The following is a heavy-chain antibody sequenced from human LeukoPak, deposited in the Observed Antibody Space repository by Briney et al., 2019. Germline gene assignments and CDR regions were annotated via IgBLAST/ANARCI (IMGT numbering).Heavy chain of an antibody. CDR1: GGSISIYY. J-gene: IGHJ4*02. D-gene: IGHD3-9*01. CDR2: IYYTGTT. V-gene: IGHV4-59*01. Sequence: PSETLSLTCSVSGGSISIYYWTWIRQIPGKGLEWIGYIYYTGTTNFNPLFESRATISVDTSKNQFSLKLTSVTAADTAVYFCARGEDFERYYLAYWGQGTLVTVSS. CDR3: ARGEDFERYYLAY.